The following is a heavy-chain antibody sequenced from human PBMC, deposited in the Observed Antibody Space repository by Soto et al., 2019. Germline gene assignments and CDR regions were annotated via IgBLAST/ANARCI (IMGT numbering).Heavy chain of an antibody. V-gene: IGHV1-8*01. CDR3: ATADTAMVTPDFDY. D-gene: IGHD5-18*01. CDR2: MNPNSGNT. Sequence: ASVKVSCKASGYTFTSYDTNWVRQATGQGLEWMGWMNPNSGNTGYAQKFQGRVTMTRSTSISTAYMELSSLRSEDTAVYYCATADTAMVTPDFDYWGQGTLVTVSS. CDR1: GYTFTSYD. J-gene: IGHJ4*02.